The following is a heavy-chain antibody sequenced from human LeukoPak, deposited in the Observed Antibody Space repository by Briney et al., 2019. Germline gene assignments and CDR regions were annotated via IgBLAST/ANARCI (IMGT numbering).Heavy chain of an antibody. Sequence: AGGSLRLSCAASGFTFSDYYRSWIRQAPGKGLEWVSYISSSSSYIYYADSVKGRFTISRDNAKNSLYLQMNSLRAEDTTVYYCAAAGDYYYYYGMDVWGQGTTVTVSS. CDR2: ISSSSSYI. J-gene: IGHJ6*02. D-gene: IGHD6-13*01. CDR3: AAAGDYYYYYGMDV. V-gene: IGHV3-11*06. CDR1: GFTFSDYY.